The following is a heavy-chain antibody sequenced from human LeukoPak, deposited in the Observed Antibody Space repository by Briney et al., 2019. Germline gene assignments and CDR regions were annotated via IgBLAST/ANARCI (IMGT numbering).Heavy chain of an antibody. Sequence: SETLSLTCTVSGGSISTYYWSWIRQPPGKGLEWIGYIYYSGSTKYNSSLKSRVTISVDTSKNQFSLKLTSVTAADTAVYYCARGHYYDSSDFDYWGQGTLVTVSS. V-gene: IGHV4-59*01. CDR1: GGSISTYY. CDR2: IYYSGST. D-gene: IGHD3-22*01. J-gene: IGHJ4*02. CDR3: ARGHYYDSSDFDY.